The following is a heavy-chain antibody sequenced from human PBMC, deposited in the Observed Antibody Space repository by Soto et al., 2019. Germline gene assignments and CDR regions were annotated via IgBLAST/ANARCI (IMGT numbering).Heavy chain of an antibody. CDR3: ASSPRGFCSIPTCGDWGNYYGMDV. Sequence: GESLKISCKGSGYSFTSYWISWVRQMPGKGLEWMGRIDPSDSYTNYSPSFQGHVTISADKSISTAYLQWSSLKASDTAMYYCASSPRGFCSIPTCGDWGNYYGMDVWGKGPTVTVSS. J-gene: IGHJ6*04. CDR2: IDPSDSYT. V-gene: IGHV5-10-1*01. D-gene: IGHD2-2*01. CDR1: GYSFTSYW.